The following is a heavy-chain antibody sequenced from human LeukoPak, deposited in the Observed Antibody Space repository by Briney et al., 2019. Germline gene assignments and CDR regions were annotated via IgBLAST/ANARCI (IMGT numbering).Heavy chain of an antibody. CDR3: ARVTVADYYGSGYYYMDV. D-gene: IGHD3-10*01. CDR2: INSDGSST. J-gene: IGHJ6*03. V-gene: IGHV3-74*01. CDR1: GFTFNNYN. Sequence: PGGSLRLSCAASGFTFNNYNMNWVRQAPGKGLVWVSRINSDGSSTTYADSVKGRFTISRDNAKNSLYLQMNSLRAEDTAVYYCARVTVADYYGSGYYYMDVWGKGTTVTVSS.